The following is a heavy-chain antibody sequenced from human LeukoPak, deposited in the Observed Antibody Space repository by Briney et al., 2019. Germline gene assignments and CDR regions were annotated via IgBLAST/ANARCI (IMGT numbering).Heavy chain of an antibody. CDR1: GGSVSSGSYY. V-gene: IGHV4-61*01. CDR2: IYYSGST. CDR3: ARGTIDPIGHSDY. J-gene: IGHJ4*02. D-gene: IGHD3-9*01. Sequence: SETLSLTCTVSGGSVSSGSYYWSWIRQPPGKGLEWIGYIYYSGSTNYNPSLKSRVTISVDTSKNQFSLKLSSVTAADTAVYYCARGTIDPIGHSDYWGQGTLVTVSS.